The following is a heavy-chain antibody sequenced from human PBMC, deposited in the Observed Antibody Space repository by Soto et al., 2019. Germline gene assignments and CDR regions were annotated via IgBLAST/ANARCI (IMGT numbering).Heavy chain of an antibody. V-gene: IGHV1-24*01. CDR3: ARDGRWPYCGGDCTNWFDP. D-gene: IGHD2-21*02. J-gene: IGHJ5*02. CDR1: GYTLTELS. CDR2: FDPEDGET. Sequence: ASVKVSCKVSGYTLTELSMHWVRQAPGKGLEWMGGFDPEDGETIYAQKFQGRVTMTEDTSTDTAYMELSSLRSEDTAVYYCARDGRWPYCGGDCTNWFDPWGQGTLVTVSS.